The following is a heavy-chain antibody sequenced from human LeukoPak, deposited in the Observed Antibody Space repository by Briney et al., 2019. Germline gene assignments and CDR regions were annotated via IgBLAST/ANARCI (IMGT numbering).Heavy chain of an antibody. Sequence: SVKVSCKASVGTFSRYAISGVGQAPGQRLEWVGGIVPIFGTANYAQKFQGRVASTTEESTSTAYMELSSLRSEDTAVYYCARGLGYCSGGSCYRGFDYWGQGTLVTVSS. CDR3: ARGLGYCSGGSCYRGFDY. CDR2: IVPIFGTA. J-gene: IGHJ4*02. CDR1: VGTFSRYA. D-gene: IGHD2-15*01. V-gene: IGHV1-69*05.